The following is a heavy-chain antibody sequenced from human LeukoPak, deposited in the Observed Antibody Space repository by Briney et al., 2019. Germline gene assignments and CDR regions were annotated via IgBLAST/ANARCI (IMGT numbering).Heavy chain of an antibody. CDR3: TTEILVVVAATRDY. J-gene: IGHJ4*02. V-gene: IGHV3-53*01. CDR2: IYSGGST. CDR1: GFTVSSNY. D-gene: IGHD2-15*01. Sequence: PGGSLRLSCAASGFTVSSNYMSWVRQAPGKGLEWVSVIYSGGSTYYADSVKGRFTISRDNSKNTLYLQMNSLRAEDTAVYYCTTEILVVVAATRDYWGQGTLVTVSS.